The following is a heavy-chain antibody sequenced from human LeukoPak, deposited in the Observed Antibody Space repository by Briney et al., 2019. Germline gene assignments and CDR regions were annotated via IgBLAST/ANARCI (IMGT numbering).Heavy chain of an antibody. D-gene: IGHD4-17*01. CDR1: GFTFNTYW. V-gene: IGHV3-74*01. J-gene: IGHJ4*02. Sequence: PGGSLRLSCAASGFTFNTYWMNWVRQVPGKGLVWVSRINGDGSNTVYADSVKGRFTISRDNAKNTLYLQMNSLRAGDTSLYFCARLDFGDSIDYWGQGALVTVSS. CDR3: ARLDFGDSIDY. CDR2: INGDGSNT.